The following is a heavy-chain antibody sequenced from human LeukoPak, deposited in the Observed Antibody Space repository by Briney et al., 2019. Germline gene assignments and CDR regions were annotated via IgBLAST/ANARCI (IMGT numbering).Heavy chain of an antibody. CDR2: VYYSGNT. J-gene: IGHJ5*02. V-gene: IGHV4-30-4*01. CDR1: GGSISSGDYY. CDR3: ARARGDL. Sequence: SQTLSLTCTVSGGSISSGDYYWSWIRQPPGKGLEWVGYVYYSGNTYYNPSLKSRVAISVDTSKNQFSLKLSSVTAADTAVYYCARARGDLWGQGTLVTVSS.